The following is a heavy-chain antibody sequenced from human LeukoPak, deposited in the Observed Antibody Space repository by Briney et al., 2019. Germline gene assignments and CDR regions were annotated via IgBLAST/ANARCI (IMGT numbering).Heavy chain of an antibody. CDR2: IHYSGST. Sequence: PSETLSLTCTVSDGSITSGDYYWNWIRQPPGKGLEWIGYIHYSGSTYYNPSLQSRVTVSVDTSKNQFSLKLNSVTAADTAVYFCARVTRFSGSYYSFYYYGMDVWGQGTTVTVSS. J-gene: IGHJ6*02. V-gene: IGHV4-30-4*01. CDR1: DGSITSGDYY. D-gene: IGHD1-26*01. CDR3: ARVTRFSGSYYSFYYYGMDV.